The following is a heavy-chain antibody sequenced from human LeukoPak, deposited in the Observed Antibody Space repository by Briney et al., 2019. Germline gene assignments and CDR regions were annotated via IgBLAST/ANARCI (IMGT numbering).Heavy chain of an antibody. CDR1: GFTFSSYS. Sequence: PGGSLRLSCAASGFTFSSYSMNWVRQAPGKGLEWVSSISSSSSYIYYADSVKGRFTISRDNAKNSLYLQMNSLRAKDTAVYYCARDLYGSGSYYNYYWGQGTLVTVSS. V-gene: IGHV3-21*01. J-gene: IGHJ4*02. CDR3: ARDLYGSGSYYNYY. CDR2: ISSSSSYI. D-gene: IGHD3-10*01.